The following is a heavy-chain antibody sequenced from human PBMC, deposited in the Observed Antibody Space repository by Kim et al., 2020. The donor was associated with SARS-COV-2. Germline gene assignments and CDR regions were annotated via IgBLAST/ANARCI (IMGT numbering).Heavy chain of an antibody. CDR1: GFNFSSYD. J-gene: IGHJ6*03. Sequence: GGSLRLSCTASGFNFSSYDMHWVRQATGKGLEWVSAIGSAGDSCYPGSVKGRFTISRENDKNSLYPQMNRLRAGDDAVYYCARGLTGYYYYYSIEYWCKG. CDR3: ARGLTGYYYYYSIEY. V-gene: IGHV3-13*01. D-gene: IGHD4-4*01. CDR2: IGSAGDS.